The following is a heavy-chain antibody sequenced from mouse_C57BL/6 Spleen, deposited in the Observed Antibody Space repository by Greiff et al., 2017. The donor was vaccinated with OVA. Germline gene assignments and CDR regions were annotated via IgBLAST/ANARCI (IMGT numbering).Heavy chain of an antibody. CDR3: ARDLYYYGSSHYFDY. J-gene: IGHJ2*01. D-gene: IGHD1-1*01. Sequence: QVQLQQSGPELVKPGASVKISCKASGYAFSSSWMNWVKQRPGKGLEWIGRIYPGDGDTNYNGKFKGKATLTADKSSSTAYMQLSSLTSEDSAVYYCARDLYYYGSSHYFDYWGQGTTLTVSS. CDR2: IYPGDGDT. V-gene: IGHV1-82*01. CDR1: GYAFSSSW.